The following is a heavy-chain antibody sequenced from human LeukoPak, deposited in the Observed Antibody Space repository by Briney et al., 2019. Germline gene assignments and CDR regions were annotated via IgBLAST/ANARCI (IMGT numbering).Heavy chain of an antibody. CDR3: ARDAPRGLDY. D-gene: IGHD6-25*01. CDR1: GFTFSNYW. V-gene: IGHV3-7*03. CDR2: IKQDGSEK. J-gene: IGHJ4*02. Sequence: GSLRLSCAASGFTFSNYWMHWVRQAPGKGLEWVANIKQDGSEKYYVDSVKGRFTISRDNAKNSLYLQMNSLRAEDTAVHYCARDAPRGLDYWGQGTLVTVSS.